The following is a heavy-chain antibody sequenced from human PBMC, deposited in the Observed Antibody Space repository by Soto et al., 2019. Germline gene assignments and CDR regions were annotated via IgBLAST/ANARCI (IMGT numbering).Heavy chain of an antibody. CDR2: ISYDGSNK. Sequence: GGSLRLSCAASGFTFSSYGMHWVRQAPGKGLEWVAVISYDGSNKYYADSVKGRFTISRDNSKNTLYLQMNSLRAEDTAVYYCAKDLHSRGLDYWGQGTLVTVSS. V-gene: IGHV3-30*18. CDR3: AKDLHSRGLDY. J-gene: IGHJ4*02. CDR1: GFTFSSYG. D-gene: IGHD6-13*01.